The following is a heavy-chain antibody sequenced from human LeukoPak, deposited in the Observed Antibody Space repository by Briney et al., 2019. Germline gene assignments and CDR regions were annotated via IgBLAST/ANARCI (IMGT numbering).Heavy chain of an antibody. D-gene: IGHD3-22*01. J-gene: IGHJ3*02. CDR1: GGSISSSSYY. Sequence: PSETLSLTCTVSGGSISSSSYYWGWIRQPPGKGLEWIGSIYYSGSTYYNPSLKSRVTISVDTSKNQFSLKLSSVTAADTAVYYCPYYYDSSGYYKDAFDIWGQGTMVTVSS. CDR3: PYYYDSSGYYKDAFDI. V-gene: IGHV4-39*07. CDR2: IYYSGST.